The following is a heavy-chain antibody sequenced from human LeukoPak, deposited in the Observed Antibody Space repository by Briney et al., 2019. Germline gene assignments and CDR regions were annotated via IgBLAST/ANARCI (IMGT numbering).Heavy chain of an antibody. V-gene: IGHV4-59*12. D-gene: IGHD1-26*01. CDR3: ARGGSPVGATNDY. CDR1: GGSISSYY. Sequence: SETLSLTCTVSGGSISSYYWSWIRQPPGKGLEWIGYIYYSGSTNYNPSLKSRDTISVDTSKNQFSLKLSSVTAADTAVYYCARGGSPVGATNDYWGQGTLVTVSS. J-gene: IGHJ4*02. CDR2: IYYSGST.